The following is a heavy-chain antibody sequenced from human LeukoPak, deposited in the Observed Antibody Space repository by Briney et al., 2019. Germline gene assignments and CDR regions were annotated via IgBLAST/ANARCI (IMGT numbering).Heavy chain of an antibody. CDR2: IGSKVNTYTT. J-gene: IGHJ4*02. CDR3: TRHSYENYEKTFDS. V-gene: IGHV3-73*01. CDR1: GFTFSDSA. Sequence: SGGSLRLSCEASGFTFSDSAMHWVRQASGKGLEWVGRIGSKVNTYTTAYAASVKGRFTISRDDSKSTTYLQMSSLKTEDTAVYYCTRHSYENYEKTFDSWGQGTLVTVSS. D-gene: IGHD3-16*01.